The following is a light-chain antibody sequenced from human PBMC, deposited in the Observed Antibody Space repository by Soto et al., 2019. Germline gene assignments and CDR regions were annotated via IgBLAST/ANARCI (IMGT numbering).Light chain of an antibody. V-gene: IGKV3-20*01. Sequence: EIVLTQSPGTLSLSPGERATLSCRASQSVRSTHLAWYQQKPGQAPRLLIYGASSRATGIPDRLSGSGSGTDFTLTISRLEPEDFAVYYCQYYGSSSWTFGQGTKVDIK. CDR1: QSVRSTH. CDR2: GAS. CDR3: QYYGSSSWT. J-gene: IGKJ1*01.